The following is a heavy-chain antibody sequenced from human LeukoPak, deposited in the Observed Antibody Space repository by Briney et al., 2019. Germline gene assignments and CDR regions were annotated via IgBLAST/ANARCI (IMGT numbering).Heavy chain of an antibody. CDR2: ISSDGIT. V-gene: IGHV3-66*02. CDR1: GFTFSSYA. J-gene: IGHJ3*01. CDR3: ARSLGTTRLHRDAFDV. D-gene: IGHD1-26*01. Sequence: GGSLRLSCAASGFTFSSYAMSWVRQAPGKGLEWVSIISSDGITSYADSIKGRFIISRDNSRNTVYLQMSSLRPEDTAVYYCARSLGTTRLHRDAFDVWGQGTVVTVSS.